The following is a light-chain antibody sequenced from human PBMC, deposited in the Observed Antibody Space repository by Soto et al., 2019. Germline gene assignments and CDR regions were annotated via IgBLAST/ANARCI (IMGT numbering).Light chain of an antibody. V-gene: IGLV2-23*02. CDR3: CSYTNSNPYV. CDR2: EVS. J-gene: IGLJ1*01. Sequence: QSVLTQPASVSGSPGQSITISCTGTSSDVGSNTLVSWYQQHPGKAPKVMIYEVSKRLSGVSNRFSGSKSGKTASLTFSGFQAEDEADYYCCSYTNSNPYVFGTGTKVTVL. CDR1: SSDVGSNTL.